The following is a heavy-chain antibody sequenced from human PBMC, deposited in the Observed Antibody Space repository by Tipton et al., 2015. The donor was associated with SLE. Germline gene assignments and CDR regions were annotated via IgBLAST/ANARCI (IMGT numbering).Heavy chain of an antibody. J-gene: IGHJ4*02. D-gene: IGHD6-19*01. V-gene: IGHV4-31*03. CDR2: IYYSGST. Sequence: TLSLTCTVSGGSISSGGYYWSWIRQHPGKGLEWIGYIYYSGSTYYNPSLKSRVTISVDTSKNQSSLKLSSVTAADTAVYYCARQGAVAGFDYWGQGTLVTVSS. CDR3: ARQGAVAGFDY. CDR1: GGSISSGGYY.